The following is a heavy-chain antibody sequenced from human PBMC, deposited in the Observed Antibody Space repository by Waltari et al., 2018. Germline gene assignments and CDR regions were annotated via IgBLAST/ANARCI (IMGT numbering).Heavy chain of an antibody. CDR1: GGTFSSYA. D-gene: IGHD6-19*01. V-gene: IGHV1-69*05. Sequence: QVQLVQSGAEVKKPGSSVKVSCKASGGTFSSYAISWVRQAPGQGLEWMVGIIPSFGTANYAQKFQGRVTITTYESTSTAYMELSSLRSEDTAVYYCARSVNSSGWTEYFQHWGQGTLVTVSS. CDR3: ARSVNSSGWTEYFQH. J-gene: IGHJ1*01. CDR2: IIPSFGTA.